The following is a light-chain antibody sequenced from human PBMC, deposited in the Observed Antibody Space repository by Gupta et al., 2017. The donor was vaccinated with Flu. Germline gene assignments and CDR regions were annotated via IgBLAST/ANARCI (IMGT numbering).Light chain of an antibody. Sequence: EIVMTQSPATLSVSPGERATLSCRASQSVSSNLAWYQQSPGQAPRPLMYGASTRAPATPARLSGSGSGTDFTLTISIMQSEDFTDYYCQQYDNWPDTFGQGTKLQIK. CDR1: QSVSSN. CDR3: QQYDNWPDT. V-gene: IGKV3-15*01. CDR2: GAS. J-gene: IGKJ2*01.